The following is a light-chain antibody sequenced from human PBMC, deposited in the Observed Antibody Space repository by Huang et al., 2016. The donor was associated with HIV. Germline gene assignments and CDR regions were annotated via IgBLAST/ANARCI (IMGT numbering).Light chain of an antibody. V-gene: IGKV4-1*01. CDR3: QQYFTTPQT. J-gene: IGKJ2*01. CDR2: GAS. Sequence: VMIQSPASLAVSLGERATINCKSSRNLFYTPKTENYLAWYQRKPGKPPKLLFYGASTRESGVPDRFSGGGSGTDFTLTIRSLQAEDVAVYYCQQYFTTPQTFGQGTRVEIK. CDR1: RNLFYTPKTENY.